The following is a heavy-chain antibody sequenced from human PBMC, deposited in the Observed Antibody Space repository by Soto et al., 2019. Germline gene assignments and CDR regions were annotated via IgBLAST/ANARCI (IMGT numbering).Heavy chain of an antibody. CDR2: IEEDGSEK. Sequence: QLVESGGGLVQPGASLRLTCTGSGFAFSGYWMSWVRQAPGKGLEWVANIEEDGSEKFYVDSVKGRFTISRDNAKNSLFLQMNSLGAEDTAVYYCARGRGWLDPWGQGTLVTVSS. J-gene: IGHJ5*02. CDR3: ARGRGWLDP. CDR1: GFAFSGYW. V-gene: IGHV3-7*01.